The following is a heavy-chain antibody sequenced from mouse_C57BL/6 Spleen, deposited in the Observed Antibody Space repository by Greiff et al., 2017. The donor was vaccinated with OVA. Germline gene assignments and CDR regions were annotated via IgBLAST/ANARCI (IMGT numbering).Heavy chain of an antibody. V-gene: IGHV5-9-1*02. D-gene: IGHD2-5*01. CDR1: GFTFSSYA. CDR2: ISSGGDYI. CDR3: TRDSNHYAMDY. Sequence: EVQGVESGEGLVKPGGSLKLSCAASGFTFSSYAMSWVRQTPEKRLEWVAYISSGGDYIYYADTVKGRFTISRDNARNTLYLQMSSLKSEDTAMYYCTRDSNHYAMDYWGQGTSVTVSS. J-gene: IGHJ4*01.